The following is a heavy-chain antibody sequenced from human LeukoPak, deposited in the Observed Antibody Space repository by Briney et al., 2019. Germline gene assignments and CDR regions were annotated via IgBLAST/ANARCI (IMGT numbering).Heavy chain of an antibody. CDR3: ARDQTPFV. V-gene: IGHV3-7*01. Sequence: GGSLRLSCAASGFIFSNYWMTWVRQAPGKGLEWVANIKPDGSEKYYVDSVKGRFTISRDNAKNSLYLQMNSLRAEDTAVYYCARDQTPFVWGQGTLVTVSS. CDR1: GFIFSNYW. J-gene: IGHJ4*02. CDR2: IKPDGSEK.